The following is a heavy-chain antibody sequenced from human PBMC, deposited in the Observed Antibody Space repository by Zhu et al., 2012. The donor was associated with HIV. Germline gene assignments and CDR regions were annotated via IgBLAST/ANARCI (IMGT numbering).Heavy chain of an antibody. CDR1: GGSISSYY. CDR2: IYYSGST. CDR3: ARWLDYGDYSWFDP. V-gene: IGHV4-59*01. J-gene: IGHJ5*02. D-gene: IGHD4-17*01. Sequence: QVQLQESGPGLVKPSETLSLTCTVSGGSISSYYWSWIRQPPGKGLEWIGYIYYSGSTNYNPSLKSRVTISVDTSKNQFSLKLSSVTAADTAVYYCARWLDYGDYSWFDPGAREPWSPSPQ.